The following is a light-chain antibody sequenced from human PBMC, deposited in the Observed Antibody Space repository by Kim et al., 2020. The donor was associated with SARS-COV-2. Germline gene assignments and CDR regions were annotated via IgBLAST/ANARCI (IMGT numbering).Light chain of an antibody. CDR1: SLRSYY. J-gene: IGLJ2*01. Sequence: SSALTQDPAVSLALGQTVRITCQGDSLRSYYASWYQQKPGQAPVLVIYGKNNRPSGIPDRFSGSSSGNTASLTITGAQAEDEADYYCNSRDSSGNLVVFGGGTQLTVL. CDR2: GKN. V-gene: IGLV3-19*01. CDR3: NSRDSSGNLVV.